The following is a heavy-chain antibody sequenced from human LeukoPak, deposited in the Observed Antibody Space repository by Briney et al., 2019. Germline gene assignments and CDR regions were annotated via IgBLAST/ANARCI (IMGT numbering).Heavy chain of an antibody. Sequence: GGSLRLSCAASGFTFSSYGMSWVRQAPGQGLEWVSAISGSGGSTYYADSVKGRFTISRDNSKNTVYLQMNSLRAEDTAVYYCAKVDRREASLNFVYWGQGTLVTVSS. V-gene: IGHV3-23*01. J-gene: IGHJ4*02. CDR3: AKVDRREASLNFVY. CDR1: GFTFSSYG. CDR2: ISGSGGST. D-gene: IGHD3-22*01.